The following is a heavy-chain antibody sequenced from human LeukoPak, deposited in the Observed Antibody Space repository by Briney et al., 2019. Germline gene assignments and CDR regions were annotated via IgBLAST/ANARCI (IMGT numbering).Heavy chain of an antibody. CDR3: ARGGQQWLVRRAYYFDY. V-gene: IGHV1-2*06. D-gene: IGHD6-19*01. CDR2: INPNSGGT. Sequence: GASVTVSCKASRYTFTSYSMHWVRQAPGQGLEWMGRINPNSGGTNYAQKFQGRVTMTRDTSISTAYMELSRLRSDDTAVYYCARGGQQWLVRRAYYFDYWGQGTLVTVSS. CDR1: RYTFTSYS. J-gene: IGHJ4*02.